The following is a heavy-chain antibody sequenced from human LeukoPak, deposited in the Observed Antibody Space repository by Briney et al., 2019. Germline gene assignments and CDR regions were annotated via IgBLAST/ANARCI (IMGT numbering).Heavy chain of an antibody. V-gene: IGHV4-34*01. J-gene: IGHJ4*02. Sequence: SETLSLACAVYGGSFSGYYWSWIRQPPGKGLGWIGEINHSGSTNYNPSLKSRVTISVDTSKNQFSLRLSSVTAADTAVYYCARGQYSYGTYYFDYWGQGTLVTVSS. CDR3: ARGQYSYGTYYFDY. CDR2: INHSGST. D-gene: IGHD5-18*01. CDR1: GGSFSGYY.